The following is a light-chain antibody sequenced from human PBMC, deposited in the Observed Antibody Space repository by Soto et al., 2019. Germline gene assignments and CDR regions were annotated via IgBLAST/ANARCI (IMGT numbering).Light chain of an antibody. Sequence: VIWMTQSPSLLSASTGDRVSISCRLSQSVDVYLAWYQQKPEKVPELLIYTASTLHSGVPSRFSGSGSGTNFTLTINGLQSEDFATYYCQQYFTFPWTFGQGTKVEIK. J-gene: IGKJ1*01. CDR3: QQYFTFPWT. V-gene: IGKV1D-8*01. CDR1: QSVDVY. CDR2: TAS.